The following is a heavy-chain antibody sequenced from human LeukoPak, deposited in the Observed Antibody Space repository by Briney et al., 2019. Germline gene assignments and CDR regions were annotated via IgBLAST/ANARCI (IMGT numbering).Heavy chain of an antibody. CDR2: IYYSGST. D-gene: IGHD3-10*01. CDR1: GGSISDYY. Sequence: SETLSLTCSVSGGSISDYYWSWIRQPPGKGLEWIGYIYYSGSTNYNPSLKSRVTISVDTSKNQFSLKLTSVTAADTAVYFCARGGYYGSGNDFRFDPWGQGTLVTVSS. CDR3: ARGGYYGSGNDFRFDP. V-gene: IGHV4-59*01. J-gene: IGHJ5*02.